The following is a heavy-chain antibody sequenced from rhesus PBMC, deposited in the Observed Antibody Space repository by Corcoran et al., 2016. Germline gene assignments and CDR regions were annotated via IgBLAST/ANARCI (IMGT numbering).Heavy chain of an antibody. CDR2: INANSGST. CDR1: GASLSRNW. Sequence: QVQLQESGPGLVEPSETLSLTCTVSGASLSRNWWSWIRQPPGKGLEWIGEINANSGSTNYNPSLKSRLTISKDASKNQVSLRLSFVTAADTAIYYCARHGEPMFDYWGQGVLVTVSS. D-gene: IGHD1-44*01. J-gene: IGHJ4*01. CDR3: ARHGEPMFDY. V-gene: IGHV4-80*01.